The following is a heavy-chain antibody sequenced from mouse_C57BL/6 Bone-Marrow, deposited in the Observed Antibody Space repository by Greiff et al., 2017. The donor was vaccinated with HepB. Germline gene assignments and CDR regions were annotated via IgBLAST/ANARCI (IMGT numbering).Heavy chain of an antibody. D-gene: IGHD1-1*01. J-gene: IGHJ3*01. V-gene: IGHV8-8*01. Sequence: QVTLKESGPGILQPSQTLSLTCSFSGFSLSTFGMGVGWIRQPSGKGLEWLAHIWWDDDKYYNPALKSRLTISKDTSKNQVFLKIANVDTADTATYYCARSLYYGSSFWFAYWGQGTLVTVSA. CDR1: GFSLSTFGMG. CDR2: IWWDDDK. CDR3: ARSLYYGSSFWFAY.